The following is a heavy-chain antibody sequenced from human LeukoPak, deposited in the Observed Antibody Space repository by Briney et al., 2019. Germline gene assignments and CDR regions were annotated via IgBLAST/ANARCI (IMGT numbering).Heavy chain of an antibody. CDR3: AKDSSRIPRLFDY. V-gene: IGHV3-23*01. CDR2: ISGSGGRT. CDR1: GFTFENYA. Sequence: GGSLRLSCTASGFTFENYAINWVRQAPGKGLEWVSGISGSGGRTFYADSVKGRFTISRDNSKNTVYMQMNSLRAEDTAMYFCAKDSSRIPRLFDYWGQGTRVTVSS. D-gene: IGHD2-2*02. J-gene: IGHJ4*02.